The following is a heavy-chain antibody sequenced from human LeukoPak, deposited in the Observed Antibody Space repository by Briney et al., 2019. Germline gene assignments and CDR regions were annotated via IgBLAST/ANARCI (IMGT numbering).Heavy chain of an antibody. D-gene: IGHD3-22*01. CDR1: GFTFSSYW. CDR3: ARINTYYYDSSGFLRLDVTDY. J-gene: IGHJ4*02. CDR2: IKQDGSEK. V-gene: IGHV3-7*01. Sequence: GGSLRLSCAASGFTFSSYWMSWVRQAPGKGLEWVANIKQDGSEKYYVDSVKGRFTISRDNAKNSLYLQMNSLRAEDTAVYYCARINTYYYDSSGFLRLDVTDYWGQRTLVTVSS.